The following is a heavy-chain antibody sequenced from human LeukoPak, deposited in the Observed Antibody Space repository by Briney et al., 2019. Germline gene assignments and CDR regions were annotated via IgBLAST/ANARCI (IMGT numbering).Heavy chain of an antibody. Sequence: GGSLRLSCTASGFTFVNYAMSWVRQAPGKGLEWVSAVVGGGGTTFYADSVKGRFTISRDNSRNTVYLQINRLRAEDTAVYYCAKPRLSTGWAYNDYWGQGTLVTVSS. D-gene: IGHD6-19*01. CDR1: GFTFVNYA. CDR2: VVGGGGTT. CDR3: AKPRLSTGWAYNDY. J-gene: IGHJ4*02. V-gene: IGHV3-23*01.